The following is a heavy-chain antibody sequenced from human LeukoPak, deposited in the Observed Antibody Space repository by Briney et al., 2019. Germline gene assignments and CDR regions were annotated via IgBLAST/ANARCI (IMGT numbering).Heavy chain of an antibody. D-gene: IGHD1-26*01. V-gene: IGHV3-23*01. Sequence: GGSLRLSCAASGFTFSSYGMSWVRQAPGKGLEWVSAISGSGGSTYYADSVKGRFTISRDNSKNTLYLQMNSLRAEDTAVYYCAKVRFSGSYWDSWGQGTLVTVSS. CDR2: ISGSGGST. CDR3: AKVRFSGSYWDS. J-gene: IGHJ4*02. CDR1: GFTFSSYG.